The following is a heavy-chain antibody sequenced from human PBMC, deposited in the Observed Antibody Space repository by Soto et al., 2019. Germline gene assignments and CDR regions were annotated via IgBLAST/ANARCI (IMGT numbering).Heavy chain of an antibody. D-gene: IGHD1-26*01. Sequence: QVQLQESGPGLVKPSETLSLTCIVSGVSISSGYCTWIRQSPGKGLEWSGYISHSGLRHYRASLQSRLSMSVETSKNQFSLNWTPVTAADTAIYYCATSNTTCPGCYSWGQGTMVTISS. CDR1: GVSISSGY. J-gene: IGHJ5*02. CDR3: ATSNTTCPGCYS. V-gene: IGHV4-59*01. CDR2: ISHSGLR.